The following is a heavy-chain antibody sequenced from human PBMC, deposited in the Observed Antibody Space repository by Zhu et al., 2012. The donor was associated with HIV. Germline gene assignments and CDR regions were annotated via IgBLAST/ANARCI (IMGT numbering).Heavy chain of an antibody. CDR2: VNHSGNT. Sequence: QVQLQQWGAGLLKPSETLSLTCAVYGGSLSGYYWSWIRQPPGKGLEWIGEVNHSGNTNYKPSLQSRVTISVDRSKNQFSLKLTSVTAADTAVYYCARLTSGLTSGWGQGTLVTVSX. D-gene: IGHD6-19*01. CDR1: GGSLSGYY. CDR3: ARLTSGLTSG. J-gene: IGHJ4*02. V-gene: IGHV4-34*02.